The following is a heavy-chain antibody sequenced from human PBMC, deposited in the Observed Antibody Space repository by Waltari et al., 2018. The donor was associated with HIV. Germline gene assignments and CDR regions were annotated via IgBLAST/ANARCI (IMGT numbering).Heavy chain of an antibody. CDR2: INSDGSST. D-gene: IGHD1-26*01. Sequence: EVQLVEYGGGLVQHGGSMRLSCAASGFTFSSYWMQWGGQAPGKGLVWVSRINSDGSSTSYADSVKGRFTISRDNAKNTLYLQMNSLRAEDTAVYYCARGESGSYSDYWGQGTLVTVSS. V-gene: IGHV3-74*01. J-gene: IGHJ4*02. CDR1: GFTFSSYW. CDR3: ARGESGSYSDY.